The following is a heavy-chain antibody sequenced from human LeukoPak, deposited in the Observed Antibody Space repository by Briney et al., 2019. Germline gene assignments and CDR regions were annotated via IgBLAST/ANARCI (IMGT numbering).Heavy chain of an antibody. V-gene: IGHV3-30*04. CDR3: ARDNSVRDEAWWFNP. CDR2: ISYDGSNK. CDR1: GFTFSSYA. J-gene: IGHJ5*02. D-gene: IGHD5-24*01. Sequence: GGSLRLSCAASGFTFSSYAMHWVRQAPGKGLEWVAVISYDGSNKYYADSVKGRFTISRDNSKNTLYLQMNSLRAEDTAVYYCARDNSVRDEAWWFNPWGQGALVTVSS.